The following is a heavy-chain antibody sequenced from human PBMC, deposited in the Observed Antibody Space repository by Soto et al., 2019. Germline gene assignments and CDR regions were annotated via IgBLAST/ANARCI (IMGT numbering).Heavy chain of an antibody. V-gene: IGHV1-2*02. CDR1: GYTFTGYY. CDR2: INPNSGGT. CDR3: AINEDYSDSSGYYNY. D-gene: IGHD3-22*01. Sequence: ASVKVSCKASGYTFTGYYMHWVRQAPGQGLEWMGWINPNSGGTNYAQKFQGRVTMTRDTSISTAYMELSRLRSDDTAVYYCAINEDYSDSSGYYNYWGQGTLVTVSS. J-gene: IGHJ4*02.